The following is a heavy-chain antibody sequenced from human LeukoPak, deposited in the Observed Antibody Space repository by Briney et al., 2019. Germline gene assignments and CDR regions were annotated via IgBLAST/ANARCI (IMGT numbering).Heavy chain of an antibody. Sequence: SETLSLTCTVSGGSISIGGYYWSWIRQHPGKGLEWIGYIYYSGSTYYNPSLKSRVTISVDTSKNQFSLKLSSVTAADTAVYYCARDPTLSVDGYNSVGLWGQGTLVTVSS. CDR2: IYYSGST. CDR3: ARDPTLSVDGYNSVGL. V-gene: IGHV4-31*03. D-gene: IGHD5-12*01. J-gene: IGHJ5*02. CDR1: GGSISIGGYY.